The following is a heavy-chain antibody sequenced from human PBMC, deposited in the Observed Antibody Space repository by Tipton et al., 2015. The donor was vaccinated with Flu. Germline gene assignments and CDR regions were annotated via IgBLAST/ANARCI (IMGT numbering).Heavy chain of an antibody. V-gene: IGHV4-38-2*02. CDR2: IYHSGST. Sequence: TLSLTCTVSGYSISSGYYWGWIRQPPGKGLEWIGSIYHSGSTYYNPSLKSRVTISVDTSKNQFSLKLSSVTAADTAVYYCASPRITMIVADAFDIWGQGTMVTVSS. CDR1: GYSISSGYY. D-gene: IGHD3-22*01. CDR3: ASPRITMIVADAFDI. J-gene: IGHJ3*02.